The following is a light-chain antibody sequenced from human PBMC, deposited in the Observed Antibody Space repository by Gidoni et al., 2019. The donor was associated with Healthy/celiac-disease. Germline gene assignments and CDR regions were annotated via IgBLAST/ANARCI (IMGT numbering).Light chain of an antibody. CDR3: QQYNSYSWT. CDR2: K. J-gene: IGKJ1*01. Sequence: DIQMTQSPSTLSASVGDRVTITCRASQSIRSCLAWYQQKPGKAPKLLIYKASRFSGSGSGTEFTLTISSLQPDDFATYYCQQYNSYSWTFGEGTKVEIK. CDR1: QSIRSC. V-gene: IGKV1-5*03.